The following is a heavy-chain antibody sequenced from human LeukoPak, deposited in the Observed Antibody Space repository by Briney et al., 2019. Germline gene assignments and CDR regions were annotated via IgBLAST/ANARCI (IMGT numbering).Heavy chain of an antibody. J-gene: IGHJ4*02. CDR2: IYYSGST. V-gene: IGHV4-39*01. CDR1: GGSISSSSYY. D-gene: IGHD6-19*01. CDR3: ARLKSGWYVFDY. Sequence: SETLSLTCTVSGGSISSSSYYWGWIRQPPGKGLEWIGSIYYSGSTYYNPPLKSRVTISVDTSKNQFSLKLSSVTAADTAVYYCARLKSGWYVFDYWGQGTLVTVSS.